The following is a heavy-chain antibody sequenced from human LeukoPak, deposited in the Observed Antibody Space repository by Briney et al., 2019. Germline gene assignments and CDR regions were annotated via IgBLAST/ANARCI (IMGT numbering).Heavy chain of an antibody. Sequence: PGGSLRLSCAASGFTFSSYSMTWVRQAPGKGLEWVSGITGSGGSTDYVDSAKGRFTISRDNSKNTLYLQMNGLRAEDAALYYCAKCSATCYAGSFQHWGQGTLVTVSS. CDR2: ITGSGGST. CDR1: GFTFSSYS. J-gene: IGHJ1*01. V-gene: IGHV3-23*01. CDR3: AKCSATCYAGSFQH. D-gene: IGHD2-2*01.